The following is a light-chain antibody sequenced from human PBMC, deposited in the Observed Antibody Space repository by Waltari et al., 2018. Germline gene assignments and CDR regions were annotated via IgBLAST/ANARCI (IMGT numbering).Light chain of an antibody. J-gene: IGKJ1*01. CDR2: GAS. Sequence: EIVMTQSPATLSVSPGESATLSCRASQSVSSNLAWYQQKPGQAPRLLIYGASTRATGVPARFSGSGSGPEYTLTISSLQSEDFAVYYCQHHNNWPPRWTFGQGTKVEIK. CDR3: QHHNNWPPRWT. CDR1: QSVSSN. V-gene: IGKV3-15*01.